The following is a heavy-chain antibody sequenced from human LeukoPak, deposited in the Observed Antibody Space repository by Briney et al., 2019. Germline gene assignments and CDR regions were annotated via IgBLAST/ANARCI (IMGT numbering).Heavy chain of an antibody. Sequence: PGGSLRLSCAASGFTFSSYAMSWVRQAPGKGLEWVSAISGSGGSTYYADPVKGRFTISRDNSKNTLYLQMNSLRAEDTAVYYCAKDRPQYCSSTSCYTNDFDYWGQGTLVTVSS. CDR2: ISGSGGST. CDR3: AKDRPQYCSSTSCYTNDFDY. CDR1: GFTFSSYA. D-gene: IGHD2-2*02. J-gene: IGHJ4*02. V-gene: IGHV3-23*01.